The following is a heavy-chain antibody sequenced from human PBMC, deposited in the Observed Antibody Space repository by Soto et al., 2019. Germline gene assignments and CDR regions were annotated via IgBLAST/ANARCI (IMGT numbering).Heavy chain of an antibody. CDR3: ATPAGTEYYYGMDV. CDR2: MNPNSGNT. CDR1: GGTFSSYA. D-gene: IGHD6-13*01. J-gene: IGHJ6*02. V-gene: IGHV1-8*02. Sequence: ASVKVSCKASGGTFSSYAISWVRQAPGQGLEWMGWMNPNSGNTGYAQKFQGRVTMTRNTSISTAYMELSSLRSEDTAVYYCATPAGTEYYYGMDVWGQGTTVTVSS.